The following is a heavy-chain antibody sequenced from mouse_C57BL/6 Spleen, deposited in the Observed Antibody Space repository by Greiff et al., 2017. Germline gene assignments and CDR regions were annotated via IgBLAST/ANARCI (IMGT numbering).Heavy chain of an antibody. CDR1: GYTFTDYE. D-gene: IGHD3-2*02. Sequence: QSGAELVRPGASVTLSCKASGYTFTDYEMHWVKQTPVHGLEWIGAIDPETGGTAYNQKFKGKAILTADKSSSTAYMELRSLTSEDSAVYYCTRYSSSGFDYWGQGTTLTVSS. J-gene: IGHJ2*01. CDR2: IDPETGGT. V-gene: IGHV1-15*01. CDR3: TRYSSSGFDY.